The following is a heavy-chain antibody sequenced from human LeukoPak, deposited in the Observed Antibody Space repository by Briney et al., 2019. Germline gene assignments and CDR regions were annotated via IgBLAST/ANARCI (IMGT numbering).Heavy chain of an antibody. J-gene: IGHJ4*02. V-gene: IGHV5-51*01. CDR3: ARHVAGQWPDY. Sequence: NRGESLKISCQGSGSTFTSYWIGWVRPVPGKGLEWMGIICPGDSDTRHSPSFQGQVTISADKSISTAYLQLSSLKASDTAIYYCARHVAGQWPDYWGQGTLVTVSS. CDR1: GSTFTSYW. CDR2: ICPGDSDT. D-gene: IGHD6-19*01.